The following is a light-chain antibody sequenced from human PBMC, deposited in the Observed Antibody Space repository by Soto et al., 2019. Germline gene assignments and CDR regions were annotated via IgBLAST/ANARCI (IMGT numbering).Light chain of an antibody. CDR3: LQDYNYPYT. V-gene: IGKV1-5*03. CDR2: KAS. J-gene: IGKJ2*01. Sequence: DIQMTQSPSTLSGSVGDRVTITCRASQTISSWLAWYQQKPGKAPKLLIYKASTLKSGVPSRFSGSGSGTEFTLTISSLQPDDFGTYYCLQDYNYPYTFGQGTTVDI. CDR1: QTISSW.